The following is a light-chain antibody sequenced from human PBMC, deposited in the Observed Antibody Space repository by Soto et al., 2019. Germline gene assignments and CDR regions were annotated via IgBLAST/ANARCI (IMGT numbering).Light chain of an antibody. V-gene: IGLV2-14*03. CDR2: DVS. CDR3: SSYTSSISYV. J-gene: IGLJ1*01. CDR1: SSEVGGYNY. Sequence: QSALTQPASVSGSPGQSITISCTGTSSEVGGYNYVSWYQSHPGEAPKLIIYDVSNRPSGVSDRFSGSKSGNTASLTISGLQAEDEADYYCSSYTSSISYVFGTGTKVTVL.